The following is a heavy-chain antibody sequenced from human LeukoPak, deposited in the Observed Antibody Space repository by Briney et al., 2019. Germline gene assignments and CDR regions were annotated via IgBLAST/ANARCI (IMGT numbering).Heavy chain of an antibody. J-gene: IGHJ1*01. CDR1: GGSISSYY. CDR2: IYTSGST. CDR3: ARSYSGSFLY. D-gene: IGHD1-26*01. V-gene: IGHV4-4*07. Sequence: SETLSLTCTVSGGSISSYYWSWIRQPAGKGLEWIGRIYTSGSTYYHPSLKSRVTISVDTSKNQFSLKLRSVTAADTAVYYWARSYSGSFLYWGQGSLVTVSS.